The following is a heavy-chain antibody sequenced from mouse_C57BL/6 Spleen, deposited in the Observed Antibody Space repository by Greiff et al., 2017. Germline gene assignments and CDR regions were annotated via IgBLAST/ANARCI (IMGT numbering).Heavy chain of an antibody. CDR2: INPNNGGT. D-gene: IGHD2-3*01. V-gene: IGHV1-26*01. J-gene: IGHJ3*01. Sequence: EVQLQQSGPELVKPGASVKISCKASGYTFTDYYMNWVKQSHGKSLEWIGDINPNNGGTSYNQKFKGKATLTVDKSSSTAYMELRSLTSEDSAVYYCAEYDGYAWFAYWGQGTLVTVSA. CDR3: AEYDGYAWFAY. CDR1: GYTFTDYY.